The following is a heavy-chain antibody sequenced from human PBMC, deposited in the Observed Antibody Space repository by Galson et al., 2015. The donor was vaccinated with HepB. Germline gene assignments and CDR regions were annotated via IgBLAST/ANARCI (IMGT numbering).Heavy chain of an antibody. CDR3: AKVFPEKTDGWYRQALYYFDS. D-gene: IGHD6-19*01. CDR2: ITPSGDNT. Sequence: SLRLSCAASGFTFSYYAMSWVRQAPGKGLEWISAITPSGDNTYSADSMTGRVTIPRDNSRNTLFLQMNSLRADDTAIYFCAKVFPEKTDGWYRQALYYFDSWGQGTRVTVSS. V-gene: IGHV3-23*01. J-gene: IGHJ4*02. CDR1: GFTFSYYA.